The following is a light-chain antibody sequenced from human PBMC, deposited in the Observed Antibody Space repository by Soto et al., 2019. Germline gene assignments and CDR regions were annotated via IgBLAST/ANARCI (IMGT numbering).Light chain of an antibody. J-gene: IGLJ2*01. CDR2: EVT. V-gene: IGLV2-8*01. Sequence: QSALTQPPSASGSPGQSVTISCTGTSSDVGGYNYVSWYQHHPGKAPKLIIYEVTKRPSGVPDRFSGSKSDNTASLTVSGLQAEDEADYYCNSYAGSNNLVFGGGTKLTVL. CDR3: NSYAGSNNLV. CDR1: SSDVGGYNY.